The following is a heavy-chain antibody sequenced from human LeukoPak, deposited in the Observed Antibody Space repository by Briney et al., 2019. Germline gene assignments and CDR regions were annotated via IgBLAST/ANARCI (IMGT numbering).Heavy chain of an antibody. Sequence: GGSLRLSCAASGFTFSSYAMSWVRQAPGKGLEWVSAISGSGGSTYYADSVKGRFTISRDNSKNTLYLQMNSLRAEDTAVYYCATRGRETFGGVIADYFDYWGQGTLVTVSS. CDR2: ISGSGGST. CDR1: GFTFSSYA. V-gene: IGHV3-23*01. J-gene: IGHJ4*02. CDR3: ATRGRETFGGVIADYFDY. D-gene: IGHD3-16*02.